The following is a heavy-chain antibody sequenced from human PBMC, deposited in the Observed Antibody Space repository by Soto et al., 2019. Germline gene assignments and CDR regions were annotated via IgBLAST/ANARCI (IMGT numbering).Heavy chain of an antibody. CDR2: ISSSSSTI. CDR1: GFTFSSYS. Sequence: GGSLRLSCAASGFTFSSYSMNWVRQAPGKGLEWVSYISSSSSTIYYADSVKGRFTISRDNAKNSLYLQMNSLRDEDTAVYYCASDQGYYYGSGSYSAGWFDPWGQGTLVTVSS. D-gene: IGHD3-10*01. CDR3: ASDQGYYYGSGSYSAGWFDP. V-gene: IGHV3-48*02. J-gene: IGHJ5*02.